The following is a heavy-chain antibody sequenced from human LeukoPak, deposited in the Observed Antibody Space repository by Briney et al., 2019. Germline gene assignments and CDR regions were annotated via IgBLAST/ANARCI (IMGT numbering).Heavy chain of an antibody. D-gene: IGHD3-22*01. V-gene: IGHV4-59*08. CDR1: GGSISSYY. CDR3: ARHAYYYDRSGSYEAFDI. Sequence: SETLSLTCTVSGGSISSYYWSWIRQPPGKGLEWIGSMYYSGSTNYKPSLKSRVTISVDASKNQFSLKLSSVTAADTAVYYCARHAYYYDRSGSYEAFDIWGEGTMVTVSS. CDR2: MYYSGST. J-gene: IGHJ3*02.